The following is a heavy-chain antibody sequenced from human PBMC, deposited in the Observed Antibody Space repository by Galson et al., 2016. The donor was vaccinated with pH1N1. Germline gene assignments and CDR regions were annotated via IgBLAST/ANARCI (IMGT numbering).Heavy chain of an antibody. CDR1: GFTFTSFS. D-gene: IGHD2-15*01. Sequence: SLRLSCAASGFTFTSFSMNWVRQAPGKGLEWVSYISSAGCAIHYADSVKGRFTISRDNAKNSLYLQMNSLRAEDTAVYYCARDLTRRGSLPGYFFDSWGQGTLVAVSS. V-gene: IGHV3-48*03. J-gene: IGHJ4*02. CDR3: ARDLTRRGSLPGYFFDS. CDR2: ISSAGCAI.